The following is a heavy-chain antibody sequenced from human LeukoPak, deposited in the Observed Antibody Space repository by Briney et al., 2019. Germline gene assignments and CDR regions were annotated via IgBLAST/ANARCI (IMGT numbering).Heavy chain of an antibody. Sequence: GGSLRLSCAASGFTFSSYAMHWVRQAPGKGLEWVAVISYDGSNKYYADSVKGRFSISRDNSKNTVYLQMNSLRAEDTAVYYCHQLGTFDIWGQGTMVTVSS. CDR3: HQLGTFDI. V-gene: IGHV3-30*14. J-gene: IGHJ3*02. CDR2: ISYDGSNK. D-gene: IGHD5-24*01. CDR1: GFTFSSYA.